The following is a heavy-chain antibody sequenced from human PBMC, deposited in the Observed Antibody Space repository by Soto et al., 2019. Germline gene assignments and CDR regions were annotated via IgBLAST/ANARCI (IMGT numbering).Heavy chain of an antibody. CDR1: GFTFSSYS. Sequence: EVQLVESGGGLVQPGGSLRLSCAASGFTFSSYSMNWVRQAPGKGLEWVSYISSSSSTIYYADSVKGRFTISRDNAKNSLDREMSSRRDEDTAVYYCAREGGSLNWFDPWGQGTLVTVSS. D-gene: IGHD1-26*01. CDR3: AREGGSLNWFDP. CDR2: ISSSSSTI. J-gene: IGHJ5*02. V-gene: IGHV3-48*02.